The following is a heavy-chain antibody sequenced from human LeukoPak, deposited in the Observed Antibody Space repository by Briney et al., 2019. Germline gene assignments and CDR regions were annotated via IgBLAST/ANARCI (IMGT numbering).Heavy chain of an antibody. CDR3: ARRDGSYSHAFDI. CDR1: GSIFTSYW. V-gene: IGHV5-51*01. CDR2: IYPGESDN. Sequence: GASLQISCQGSGSIFTSYWIGWGRQLPGKGVEWMGIIYPGESDNRYSPSLQGQVTISPDKSISTAYLQWSSLKASDTAMYYCARRDGSYSHAFDIWGQGTMVTVSS. J-gene: IGHJ3*02. D-gene: IGHD1-26*01.